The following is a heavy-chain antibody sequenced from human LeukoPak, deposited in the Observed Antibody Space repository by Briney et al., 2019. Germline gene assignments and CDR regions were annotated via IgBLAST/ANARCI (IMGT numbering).Heavy chain of an antibody. CDR2: ILSTGTT. Sequence: GGSLRLPCAASGFPFSASAMTWVRQAPGKGLEWVSHILSTGTTYYADSVRGRFTISRDNSKNTLYLLMTSLRADDTAVYYCATVKYDYGDPVGWFDPWGQGTLVTVSS. CDR1: GFPFSASA. CDR3: ATVKYDYGDPVGWFDP. J-gene: IGHJ5*02. D-gene: IGHD4-17*01. V-gene: IGHV3-23*01.